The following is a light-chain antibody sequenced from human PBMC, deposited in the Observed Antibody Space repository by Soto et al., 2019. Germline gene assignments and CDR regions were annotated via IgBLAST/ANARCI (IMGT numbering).Light chain of an antibody. J-gene: IGLJ1*01. CDR3: GTWDSSLSASYV. CDR1: SSNIGNNY. Sequence: QSVLTQPPSVSAAPGQKVTIACSGRSSNIGNNYVSWYQQLPGTAPKLLIYENNKRPSGIPDRFSGSKSGTSATLGITGLQTGDEADYYCGTWDSSLSASYVFGTGTKLTVL. V-gene: IGLV1-51*02. CDR2: ENN.